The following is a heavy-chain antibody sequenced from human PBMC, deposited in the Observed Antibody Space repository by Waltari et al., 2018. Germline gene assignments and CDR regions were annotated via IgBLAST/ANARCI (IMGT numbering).Heavy chain of an antibody. CDR3: ARVSSSAGVRLYYYYYMDV. J-gene: IGHJ6*03. CDR2: ISSSSSYI. V-gene: IGHV3-21*01. CDR1: GFTFSSYS. Sequence: EVQLVESGGGRVKPGGSLRLSCAASGFTFSSYSMNWVRQAPGKGREWVSSISSSSSYIYYGASGKCRFTISSDNAKNSLYLQMNSLRAQDTAVYYCARVSSSAGVRLYYYYYMDVWGKGTTVTVSS. D-gene: IGHD3-10*01.